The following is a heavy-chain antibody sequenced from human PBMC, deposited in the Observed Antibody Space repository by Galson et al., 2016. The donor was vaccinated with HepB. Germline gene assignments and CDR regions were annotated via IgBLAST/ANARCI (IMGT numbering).Heavy chain of an antibody. CDR2: ISSSSNSM. D-gene: IGHD6-19*01. CDR3: VKGAGTIDY. Sequence: SLRLSCAASGFTFSTYGMHWVHQAPGKGLEWISYISSSSNSMYYADSVKGRFTISRDNAKNSLYLQMNSLRDEDTAVYYCVKGAGTIDYWGQGTLVTVSS. J-gene: IGHJ4*02. CDR1: GFTFSTYG. V-gene: IGHV3-48*02.